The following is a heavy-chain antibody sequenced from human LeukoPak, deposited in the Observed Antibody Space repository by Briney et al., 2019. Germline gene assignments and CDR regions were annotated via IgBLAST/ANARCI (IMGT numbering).Heavy chain of an antibody. CDR1: GFTFSSYG. D-gene: IGHD3-22*01. V-gene: IGHV3-23*01. J-gene: IGHJ4*02. Sequence: GGSLRLSCVASGFTFSSYGMNWVRQAPGKGLEWVSTISGSGTVTYYADSVKGRFTISRDNSKNTLYLQMNSLRAEDTAVYYCARDARHYYDSSGYYSTGIDYWGQGTLVTVSS. CDR3: ARDARHYYDSSGYYSTGIDY. CDR2: ISGSGTVT.